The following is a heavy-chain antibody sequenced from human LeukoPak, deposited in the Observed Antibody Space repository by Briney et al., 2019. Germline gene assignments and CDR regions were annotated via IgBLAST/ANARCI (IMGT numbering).Heavy chain of an antibody. CDR1: GGTFSSYA. Sequence: GASVKVSCKACGGTFSSYAISWVRQAPGQGLEWMGRIIPILGIANYAQKFQGRVTITADKSTSTAYMELSSLRSEDTAVYYCARDLTCYPYDYWGQGTLVTVSS. CDR2: IIPILGIA. J-gene: IGHJ4*02. CDR3: ARDLTCYPYDY. D-gene: IGHD5-18*01. V-gene: IGHV1-69*04.